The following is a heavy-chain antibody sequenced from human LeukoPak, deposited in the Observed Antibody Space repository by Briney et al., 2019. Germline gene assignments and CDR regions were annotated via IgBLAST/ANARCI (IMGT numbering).Heavy chain of an antibody. V-gene: IGHV3-23*01. J-gene: IGHJ5*02. D-gene: IGHD3-22*01. CDR3: AKCARYYYDSSGYYSS. CDR1: GFTFSSYA. Sequence: GGSLRLSCAASGFTFSSYAMSWVRQAPGKGLEWVSAISGSGGSTYYADSVKGRFTISRDNSKNTLYLQMNSLRAEDTAVYYWAKCARYYYDSSGYYSSWGQGTLVTVSS. CDR2: ISGSGGST.